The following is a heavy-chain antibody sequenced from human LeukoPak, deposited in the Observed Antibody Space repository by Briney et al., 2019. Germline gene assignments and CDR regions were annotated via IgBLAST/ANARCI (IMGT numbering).Heavy chain of an antibody. V-gene: IGHV5-51*01. CDR2: IYPGDSDT. CDR3: ARGTPYDYAWGSYRYITPSFDY. J-gene: IGHJ4*02. D-gene: IGHD3-16*02. Sequence: GESLKISCKGSGYSFTSYWIGWVRQMPGKGLEWMGIIYPGDSDTRYSPSFQGQVTISADKSISTAYLQWSSLKASDTAMYYCARGTPYDYAWGSYRYITPSFDYWGQGTLVTVSS. CDR1: GYSFTSYW.